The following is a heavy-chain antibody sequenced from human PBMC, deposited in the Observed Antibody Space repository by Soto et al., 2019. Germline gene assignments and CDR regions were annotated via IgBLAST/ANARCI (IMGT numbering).Heavy chain of an antibody. J-gene: IGHJ4*02. CDR3: ARRWGFTFDY. D-gene: IGHD1-26*01. CDR1: GGSISSYY. V-gene: IGHV4-59*08. CDR2: IYYSGST. Sequence: SETLSLTCTVSGGSISSYYWSWIRQPPGKGLEWIGYIYYSGSTNYNPSLNSRVTISVDTSKNQFSLKLSSVTAADTAVYYCARRWGFTFDYWGQGTLVTVSS.